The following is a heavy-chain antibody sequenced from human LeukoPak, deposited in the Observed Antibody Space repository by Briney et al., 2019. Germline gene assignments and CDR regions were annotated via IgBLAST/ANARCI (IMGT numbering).Heavy chain of an antibody. Sequence: GGSLRLSCAASGFTFSVAAMTWVRQAPGKGLEWVSLIGASGESTYYADSVKGRFTISRDNSKNTLSLQMNSLRVEDTAIYYCAKDIQLSTWGLGTMVTVSS. CDR1: GFTFSVAA. CDR2: IGASGEST. V-gene: IGHV3-23*01. J-gene: IGHJ3*01. CDR3: AKDIQLST. D-gene: IGHD5-24*01.